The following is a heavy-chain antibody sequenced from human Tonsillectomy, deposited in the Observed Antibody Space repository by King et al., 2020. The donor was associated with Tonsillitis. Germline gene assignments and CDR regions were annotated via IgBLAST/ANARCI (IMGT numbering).Heavy chain of an antibody. V-gene: IGHV4-59*01. CDR3: ARTSSYFDY. J-gene: IGHJ4*02. CDR2: IHYSGST. CDR1: GGSISTYY. Sequence: VQLQESGPGLVKPSETLSLTCTVSGGSISTYYRSWIRQPPGKGLEWIGFIHYSGSTNYNPSLKSRVTISVDTSKNQFSLRLSSVTAADTAVYYCARTSSYFDYWGQGTLVTVSS.